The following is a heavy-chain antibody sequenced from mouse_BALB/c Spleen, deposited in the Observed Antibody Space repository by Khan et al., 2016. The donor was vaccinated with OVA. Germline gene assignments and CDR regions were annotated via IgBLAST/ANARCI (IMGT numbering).Heavy chain of an antibody. J-gene: IGHJ3*01. CDR3: VSGGKFAF. CDR2: ISTNYGDA. Sequence: QVQLQQSGAELVRPGVSVKISCKASGYTFTDYAMHWVKQRHAKSLEWIGVISTNYGDADYNQKFQGKASMTVARSSSTVYVERARLTSKQSAIYFCVSGGKFAFWGHSTLVTVSA. V-gene: IGHV1S137*01. D-gene: IGHD1-1*02. CDR1: GYTFTDYA.